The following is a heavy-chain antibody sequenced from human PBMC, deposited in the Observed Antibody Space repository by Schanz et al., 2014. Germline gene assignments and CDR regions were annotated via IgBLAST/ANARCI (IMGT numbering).Heavy chain of an antibody. J-gene: IGHJ4*02. CDR1: GFTFSDAW. CDR2: VWSDGNTK. Sequence: QGQLVESGGGLVKPGGSLRLSCAASGFTFSDAWMTWVRQAPGKGLEWVALVWSDGNTKYYVDSVKGRFTISRDNSMNTLFLQMSSLRAEDTAVYYCARDGDFDYWGQGTLVTVSS. CDR3: ARDGDFDY. V-gene: IGHV3-33*08.